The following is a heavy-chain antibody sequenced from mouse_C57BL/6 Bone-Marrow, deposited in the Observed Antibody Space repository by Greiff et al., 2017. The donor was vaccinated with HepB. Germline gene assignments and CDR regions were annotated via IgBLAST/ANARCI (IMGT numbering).Heavy chain of an antibody. CDR1: GFTFSSYG. Sequence: EVQGVESGGDLVKPGGSLKLSCAASGFTFSSYGMSWVRQTPDKRLEWVATISSGGSYTYYPDSVKGRFTISRDNAKNTLYLQMSSLKSEDTAMYYCAGQAQVAMDYWGQGTSVTVSS. CDR2: ISSGGSYT. J-gene: IGHJ4*01. D-gene: IGHD3-2*02. CDR3: AGQAQVAMDY. V-gene: IGHV5-6*01.